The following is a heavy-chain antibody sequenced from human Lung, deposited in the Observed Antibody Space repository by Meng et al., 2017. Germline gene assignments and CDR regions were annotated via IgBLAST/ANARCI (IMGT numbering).Heavy chain of an antibody. V-gene: IGHV1-69*10. CDR3: ATEYCGSTSCYVDF. J-gene: IGHJ4*02. CDR2: IIHVLGIA. CDR1: GGTFTTYT. D-gene: IGHD2-2*01. Sequence: QVQLVQSGAEVKKPGSSVKVSCKASGGTFTTYTFNWLRQAPGHGLVWMGQIIHVLGIANYAQKFQGRVTITADKSTSTAYMELSSLTHDDTAIYFCATEYCGSTSCYVDFWGQGTLVTVSS.